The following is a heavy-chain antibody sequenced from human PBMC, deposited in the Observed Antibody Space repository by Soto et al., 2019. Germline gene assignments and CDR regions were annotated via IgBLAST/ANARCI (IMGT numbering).Heavy chain of an antibody. CDR1: GVSIHNSHSF. CDR3: GRVVEGATRHTDPDS. J-gene: IGHJ5*01. Sequence: SETLSLTXTVSGVSIHNSHSFWAWIRQPPGKGLQFIASVYHNGGAHYNSSLKSRVTISVDTANNQVSLRMRSLTAADTAFYYCGRVVEGATRHTDPDSWGQGILVTVSS. V-gene: IGHV4-39*01. D-gene: IGHD2-21*01. CDR2: VYHNGGA.